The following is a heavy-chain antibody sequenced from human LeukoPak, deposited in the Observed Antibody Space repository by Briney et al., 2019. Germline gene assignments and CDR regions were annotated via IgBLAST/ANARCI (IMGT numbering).Heavy chain of an antibody. J-gene: IGHJ3*02. CDR1: SSSGYF. D-gene: IGHD2-15*01. CDR2: ISHSGST. Sequence: SETLSLTCAGSSSGYFWSWLRQPPGKGREWIGEISHSGSTNYNPSLKSRVTISVDPSKNQFSLRLISTTSADTAIYYCARNGRFCSRGCSGDAFDMWGQGTMVSVSS. V-gene: IGHV4-34*01. CDR3: ARNGRFCSRGCSGDAFDM.